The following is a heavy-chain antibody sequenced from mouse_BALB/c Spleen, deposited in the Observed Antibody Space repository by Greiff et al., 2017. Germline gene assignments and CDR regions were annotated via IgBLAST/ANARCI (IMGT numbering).Heavy chain of an antibody. Sequence: EVMLVESGGGLVQPGGSRTLSCAASGFSFSSFGMHWVRQAPEKGLEWVAYISSGSSTIYYADTVKGRFTISRDNPKNTLFLQMTSLRSEDTAMYYCARHWYGYDAMDYWGQGTSVTVSS. D-gene: IGHD1-2*01. V-gene: IGHV5-17*02. J-gene: IGHJ4*01. CDR1: GFSFSSFG. CDR3: ARHWYGYDAMDY. CDR2: ISSGSSTI.